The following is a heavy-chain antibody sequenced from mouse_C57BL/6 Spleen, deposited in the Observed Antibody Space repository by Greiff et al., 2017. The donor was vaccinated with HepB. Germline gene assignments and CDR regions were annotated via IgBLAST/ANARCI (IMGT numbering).Heavy chain of an antibody. CDR2: IDPEDGDT. CDR1: GYTFTSYW. CDR3: TTCYYGSSGYFDV. V-gene: IGHV14-1*01. D-gene: IGHD1-1*01. Sequence: VQLQQPGAELVKPGASVKLSCKASGYTFTSYWMHWVKQRPEQGLEWIGRIDPEDGDTEYAPKFQGKATMTADTSSNTAYLQLSSLTSEDTAVYYCTTCYYGSSGYFDVWGTGTTVTVSS. J-gene: IGHJ1*03.